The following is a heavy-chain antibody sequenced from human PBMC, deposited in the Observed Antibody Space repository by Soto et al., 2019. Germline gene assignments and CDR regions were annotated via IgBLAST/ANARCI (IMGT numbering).Heavy chain of an antibody. CDR3: AHSPLILSGYGGYYFDY. CDR2: IYYTGST. V-gene: IGHV4-59*01. D-gene: IGHD5-12*01. CDR1: GGSISDYY. J-gene: IGHJ4*02. Sequence: SETLSLTCTVSGGSISDYYWSWIRQPPGKGLEWVGYIYYTGSTTYNPSLKSRLTISKDTSKNQVVLTMTNMDPVDTATYYCAHSPLILSGYGGYYFDYWGQGTLVTVSS.